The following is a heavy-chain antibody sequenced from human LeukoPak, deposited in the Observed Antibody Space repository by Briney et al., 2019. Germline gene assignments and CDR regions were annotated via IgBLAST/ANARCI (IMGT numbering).Heavy chain of an antibody. J-gene: IGHJ4*02. CDR1: GFTFSSYG. CDR3: ARDYYDSSGYHVQSNPDY. Sequence: PGRSLRLSCAASGFTFSSYGMHWVRQAPGKGLEWVAVIWYDGSNKYYADSVKGRFTISRDNSKNTLYLQMNSLRAEDTAVYYCARDYYDSSGYHVQSNPDYWGQGTLVTASS. CDR2: IWYDGSNK. V-gene: IGHV3-33*01. D-gene: IGHD3-22*01.